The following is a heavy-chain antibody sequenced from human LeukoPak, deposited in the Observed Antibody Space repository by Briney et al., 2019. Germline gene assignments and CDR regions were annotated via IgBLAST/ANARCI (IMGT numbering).Heavy chain of an antibody. Sequence: GGSLRLSCAASGFTFDDYGMSWVRQAPGKGLGWVSGINWNGGSTGYGDSVKGRFTISRDNAKNSLYLQMNSLRAEDTALYYCARFRGYSGYDSADVWGKGTTVTVSS. V-gene: IGHV3-20*04. CDR1: GFTFDDYG. D-gene: IGHD5-12*01. J-gene: IGHJ6*04. CDR3: ARFRGYSGYDSADV. CDR2: INWNGGST.